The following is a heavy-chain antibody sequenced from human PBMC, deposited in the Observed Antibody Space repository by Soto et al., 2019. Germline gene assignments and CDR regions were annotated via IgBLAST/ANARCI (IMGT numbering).Heavy chain of an antibody. CDR2: ISAYNGNT. CDR1: GYTFTSYG. CDR3: ARVVGDLVHWFDP. J-gene: IGHJ5*02. Sequence: ASVKVSCKASGYTFTSYGISWVRQAPGQGLERMGRISAYNGNTNYAQKLQGRVTMTTDTSTSTAYMELSSLRYYDTAVYLFARVVGDLVHWFDPGGQGTVVIVS. D-gene: IGHD1-26*01. V-gene: IGHV1-18*01.